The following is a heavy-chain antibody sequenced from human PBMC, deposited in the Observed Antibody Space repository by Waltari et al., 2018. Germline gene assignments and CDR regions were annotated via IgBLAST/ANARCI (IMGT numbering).Heavy chain of an antibody. V-gene: IGHV3-33*01. CDR2: VWYNGSKK. J-gene: IGHJ4*02. Sequence: QVQLVQSWGGVVQPGRSLRPSWAGSGFTFSNYAMHWVRQAPGEGMQWLGKVWYNGSKKYYVDSVKGRVTISRDNSKNILYLQMNSLRVEDTATYYCVRDSPSGLLLAYWGQGTRVTVAS. D-gene: IGHD3-16*01. CDR3: VRDSPSGLLLAY. CDR1: GFTFSNYA.